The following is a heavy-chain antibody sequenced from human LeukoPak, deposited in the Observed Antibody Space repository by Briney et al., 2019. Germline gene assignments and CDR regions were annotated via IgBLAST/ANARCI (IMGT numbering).Heavy chain of an antibody. D-gene: IGHD2-21*01. CDR2: IYYSGST. CDR3: ARDSAPYCGGDCPWYFDL. V-gene: IGHV4-31*03. Sequence: SQTMSLTCTVSGGSISSGGYYWSWIRQHPGKGLEWIGYIYYSGSTYYNPSLKSRVTISVDTSKNQFFLKLISVTAADTAVYYCARDSAPYCGGDCPWYFDLWGRGTLVTVSS. CDR1: GGSISSGGYY. J-gene: IGHJ2*01.